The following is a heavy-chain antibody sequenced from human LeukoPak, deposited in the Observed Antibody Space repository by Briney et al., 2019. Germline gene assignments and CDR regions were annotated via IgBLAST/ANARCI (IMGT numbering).Heavy chain of an antibody. CDR1: GYTFTSYA. J-gene: IGHJ4*02. D-gene: IGHD6-13*01. CDR2: INAGNGNT. V-gene: IGHV1-3*01. Sequence: ASVKVSCKASGYTFTSYAMHWVRQAPGQRLEWMGWINAGNGNTKYSQKFQGRVTITRDTSASTAYMELSSPRSEDTAVYYCARGYSSSWSLDYWGQGTLVTVSS. CDR3: ARGYSSSWSLDY.